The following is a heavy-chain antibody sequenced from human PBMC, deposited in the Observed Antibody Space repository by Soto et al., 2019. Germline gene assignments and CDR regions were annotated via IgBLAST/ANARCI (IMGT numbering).Heavy chain of an antibody. Sequence: ASVKVSCKASGGTFSSYAISWVRQAPGQGLEWMGGIIPIFGTANYAQKFQGRVTITADESTSTAYMELSSLRSEDTAVYYCATYCSSTSCYGYYYYGMDVWGQGTTVTVSS. D-gene: IGHD2-2*01. V-gene: IGHV1-69*13. J-gene: IGHJ6*02. CDR3: ATYCSSTSCYGYYYYGMDV. CDR2: IIPIFGTA. CDR1: GGTFSSYA.